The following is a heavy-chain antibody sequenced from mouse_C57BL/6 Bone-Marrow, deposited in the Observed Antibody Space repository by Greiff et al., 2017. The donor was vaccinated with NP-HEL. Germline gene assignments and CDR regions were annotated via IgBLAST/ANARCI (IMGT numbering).Heavy chain of an antibody. CDR1: GYTFTSYW. CDR2: IAPSDSYT. CDR3: ARAYYYGSSYWYFDV. D-gene: IGHD1-1*01. Sequence: QVQLQQPGAELVKPGASVKLSCKASGYTFTSYWMQWVKQRPGRGLEWIGEIAPSDSYTNYNQKFKGKATLTVDTSSSTAYMQLSSLTSEDSAVYYCARAYYYGSSYWYFDVWGTGTTVTVSS. V-gene: IGHV1-50*01. J-gene: IGHJ1*03.